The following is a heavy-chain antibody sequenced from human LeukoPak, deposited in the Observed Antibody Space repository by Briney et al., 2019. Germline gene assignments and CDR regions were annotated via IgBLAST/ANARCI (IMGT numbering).Heavy chain of an antibody. J-gene: IGHJ5*02. Sequence: GGSLRLSCAASGFTFSSYAMSWVRQAPGKGLEWVSAISGSGGSTYYADSVKGRFTISRDNSKNTLYLQMNSLRAEDTAVYYCAKGDRAYYDSSRYNWFDPWGQGTLVTVSS. CDR2: ISGSGGST. V-gene: IGHV3-23*01. CDR3: AKGDRAYYDSSRYNWFDP. CDR1: GFTFSSYA. D-gene: IGHD3-22*01.